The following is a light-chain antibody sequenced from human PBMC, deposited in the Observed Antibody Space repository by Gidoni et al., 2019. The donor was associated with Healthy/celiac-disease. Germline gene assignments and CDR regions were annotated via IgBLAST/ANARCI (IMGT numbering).Light chain of an antibody. CDR1: QRVLYSSNNKNY. Sequence: DIVMTQSPDSLAVSLGERATINCKSSQRVLYSSNNKNYLAWYQQKPGQPPKLLIYWASTRESGVPDRFSGSGSGTDFTLTISSLQAEDVAVYYCQQYYSTLFTFGGGTKVEIK. CDR3: QQYYSTLFT. CDR2: WAS. V-gene: IGKV4-1*01. J-gene: IGKJ4*01.